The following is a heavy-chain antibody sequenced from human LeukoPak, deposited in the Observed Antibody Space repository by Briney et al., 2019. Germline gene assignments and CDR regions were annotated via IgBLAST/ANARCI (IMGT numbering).Heavy chain of an antibody. D-gene: IGHD3-22*01. J-gene: IGHJ4*02. V-gene: IGHV4-34*01. CDR1: GWSFSGNY. CDR2: IEHSGRS. Sequence: AETLCLTCAVYGWSFSGNYLSWIRQHPGKGLEWMGKIEHSGRSNYHPSLKSRVTISVDPSKPQFSLELSSVTDAHTAVYFCERGPVLEYDGGGYYYFDYWGQGTLVTVSS. CDR3: ERGPVLEYDGGGYYYFDY.